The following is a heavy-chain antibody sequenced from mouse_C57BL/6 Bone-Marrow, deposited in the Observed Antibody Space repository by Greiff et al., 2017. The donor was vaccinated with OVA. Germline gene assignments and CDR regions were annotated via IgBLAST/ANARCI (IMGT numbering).Heavy chain of an antibody. V-gene: IGHV1-47*01. CDR3: ARRWLREDYFDY. CDR2: FHPYNDDT. Sequence: VKLMESGAELVKPGASVKMSCKASGYTFTTYPIEWMKQNHGKSLEWIGNFHPYNDDTKYNEKFKGKATLTVEKSSSTVYLELSRLTSDDSAVYYCARRWLREDYFDYWGQGTTLTVSS. CDR1: GYTFTTYP. J-gene: IGHJ2*01. D-gene: IGHD2-3*01.